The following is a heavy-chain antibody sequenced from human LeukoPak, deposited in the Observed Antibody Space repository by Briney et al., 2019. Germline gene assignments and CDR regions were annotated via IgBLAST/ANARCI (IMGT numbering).Heavy chain of an antibody. D-gene: IGHD1-14*01. V-gene: IGHV3-23*01. J-gene: IGHJ4*02. CDR1: GFTFSSYA. Sequence: SGGSLRLSCAASGFTFSSYAMSWVSQAPGRGLEWVSAISGSGGSTYYADSVTGRFTISRDNSKHTLYLQMNSLRAEDTAVYYCANHNQSKYLPLDYWGQGTLVTVSS. CDR3: ANHNQSKYLPLDY. CDR2: ISGSGGST.